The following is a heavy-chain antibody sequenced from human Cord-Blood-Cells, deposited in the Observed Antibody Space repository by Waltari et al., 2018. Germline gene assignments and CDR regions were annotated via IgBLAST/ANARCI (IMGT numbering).Heavy chain of an antibody. V-gene: IGHV1-24*01. CDR1: GYTLPELS. CDR2: FDPEDGET. Sequence: QVQLVQSGAEVKKPGASVKVSCKVSGYTLPELSMHWVRRDPGNGLEWMGGFDPEDGETIYAQKFQGRVTMTEDTSTDTAYMELSSLRSEDTAVYYCATGLVRYCGGDCYSAFDIWGQGTMVTVSS. J-gene: IGHJ3*02. D-gene: IGHD2-21*02. CDR3: ATGLVRYCGGDCYSAFDI.